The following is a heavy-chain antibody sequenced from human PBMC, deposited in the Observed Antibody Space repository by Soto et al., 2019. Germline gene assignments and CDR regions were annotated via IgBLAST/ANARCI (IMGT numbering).Heavy chain of an antibody. CDR2: IYYTGTT. CDR1: GGSTTPYY. Sequence: SETLSLTCTVSGGSTTPYYWSWIRQTPGKGLEYIGYIYYTGTTDYNPSLKSRVTILVDTSKHQFSLNLRSVPAADSAVYYCARLVAAIMIGGNNYHTLDAWGQGTTVTV. D-gene: IGHD3-16*01. V-gene: IGHV4-59*08. CDR3: ARLVAAIMIGGNNYHTLDA. J-gene: IGHJ6*01.